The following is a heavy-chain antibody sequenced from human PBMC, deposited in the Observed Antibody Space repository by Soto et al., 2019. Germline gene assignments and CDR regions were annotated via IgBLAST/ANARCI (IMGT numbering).Heavy chain of an antibody. J-gene: IGHJ5*02. D-gene: IGHD4-17*01. CDR1: GGSFSGYY. Sequence: QVQLQQWGAGLLKPSETLSLTCAVYGGSFSGYYWSWIRQPPGKGLEWIGEINHSGSTNYNASLKRRVTISIDTSKNQFCLNLSPVTAADTAVYYCARPRTRLNWFDPWGQGTLVTVSS. V-gene: IGHV4-34*01. CDR2: INHSGST. CDR3: ARPRTRLNWFDP.